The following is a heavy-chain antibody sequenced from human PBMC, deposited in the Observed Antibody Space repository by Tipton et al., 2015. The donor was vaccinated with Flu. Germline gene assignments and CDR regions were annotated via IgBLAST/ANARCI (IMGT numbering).Heavy chain of an antibody. V-gene: IGHV4-59*01. CDR3: ARVLAGHFGEGYFFDY. D-gene: IGHD3-10*01. CDR1: GGSITNYY. J-gene: IGHJ4*02. CDR2: IYSSGST. Sequence: TLSLTCSVSGGSITNYYWSWIRQPPGKGLEWIGYIYSSGSTTYNHSLKSRVSMSADTSMNQFSLRLNSMTAADTAIYSCARVLAGHFGEGYFFDYCGQGALVTVSS.